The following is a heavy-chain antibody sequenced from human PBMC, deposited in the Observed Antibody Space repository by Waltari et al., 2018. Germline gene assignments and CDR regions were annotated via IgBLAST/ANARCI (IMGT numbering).Heavy chain of an antibody. J-gene: IGHJ4*02. D-gene: IGHD6-13*01. CDR3: AKDFDIAAARGHFDY. CDR1: GFTFSSYA. V-gene: IGHV3-23*04. CDR2: IMGSGYRT. Sequence: EVQLVESGGGLVQPGGSLRLSCAASGFTFSSYAMSWVRQAPGEGLEWVSVIMGSGYRTYYADSVKGRFTISRDNSKNTLYLQMNSLRAEDTAVYYCAKDFDIAAARGHFDYWGQGTLVTVSS.